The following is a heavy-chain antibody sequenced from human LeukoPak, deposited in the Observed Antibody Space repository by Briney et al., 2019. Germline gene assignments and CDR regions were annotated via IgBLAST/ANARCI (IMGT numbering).Heavy chain of an antibody. CDR3: AKDPYRVVVATGNYLDP. J-gene: IGHJ5*02. CDR1: GFTFSSYG. D-gene: IGHD2-15*01. V-gene: IGHV3-30*18. Sequence: GRSLRLSCAASGFTFSSYGMHWARQAPGKGLEWVAVISHDERNIHYGDSVRGRFTVSRDNSKNTLYLQMNSLRTEDTAVYYCAKDPYRVVVATGNYLDPWGQGTLVTVSS. CDR2: ISHDERNI.